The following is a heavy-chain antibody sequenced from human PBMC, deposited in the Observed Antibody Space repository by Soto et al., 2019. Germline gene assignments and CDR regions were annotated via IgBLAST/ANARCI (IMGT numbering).Heavy chain of an antibody. Sequence: ASVKVSCKASGGTFSSYAISWVRQAPGQGLEWMGGIIPIFGTANYAQKFQGRVTITADESTSTAYMELSSLRSEDTAVYYCARDGYYDSSAISPYSLDYWGQGTLVTVSS. J-gene: IGHJ4*02. V-gene: IGHV1-69*13. D-gene: IGHD3-22*01. CDR2: IIPIFGTA. CDR1: GGTFSSYA. CDR3: ARDGYYDSSAISPYSLDY.